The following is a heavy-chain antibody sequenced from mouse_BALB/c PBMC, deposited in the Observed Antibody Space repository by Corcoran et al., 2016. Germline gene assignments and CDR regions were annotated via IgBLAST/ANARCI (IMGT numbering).Heavy chain of an antibody. CDR1: GFNIKDTY. CDR3: ARSREGNYVVY. J-gene: IGHJ2*01. CDR2: IDPANGNT. V-gene: IGHV14-3*02. Sequence: EVQLQQSGAELVKPGASVKLSCTASGFNIKDTYIHWMKQSPEQGLEWIGRIDPANGNTKYDPKVQGKATMTADTSSNTAYLQLSSLTSEATAVYYCARSREGNYVVYWGQGTTLTVSS.